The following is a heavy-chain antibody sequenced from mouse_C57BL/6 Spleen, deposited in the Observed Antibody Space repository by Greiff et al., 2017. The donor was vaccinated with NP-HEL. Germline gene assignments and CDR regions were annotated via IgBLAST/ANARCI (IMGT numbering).Heavy chain of an antibody. CDR2: ISDGGSYT. CDR1: GFTFSSYA. D-gene: IGHD2-3*01. Sequence: EVKLVESGGGLVKPGGSLKLSCAASGFTFSSYAMSWVRQTPEKRLEWVATISDGGSYTYYPDNVKGRFTISRDNAKNNLYLQMSHLKSEDTAMYYGARDPIYDGYYAWFAYWGQGTLVTVSA. V-gene: IGHV5-4*01. CDR3: ARDPIYDGYYAWFAY. J-gene: IGHJ3*01.